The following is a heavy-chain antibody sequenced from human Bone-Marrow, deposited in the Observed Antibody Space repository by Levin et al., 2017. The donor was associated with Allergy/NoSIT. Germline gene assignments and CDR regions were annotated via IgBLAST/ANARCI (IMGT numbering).Heavy chain of an antibody. CDR3: ARDEATTFYYDSSGYRGGPFDY. CDR1: GFTFSTYA. CDR2: ISYDGSNE. V-gene: IGHV3-30*04. J-gene: IGHJ4*02. Sequence: GESLKISCAASGFTFSTYAMHWVRQAPGKGLEWVAVISYDGSNEYYPDSVKGRFTISRDNSKNTLDLQMNSLRGEDTAVYYCARDEATTFYYDSSGYRGGPFDYWGQGALVTVSS. D-gene: IGHD3-22*01.